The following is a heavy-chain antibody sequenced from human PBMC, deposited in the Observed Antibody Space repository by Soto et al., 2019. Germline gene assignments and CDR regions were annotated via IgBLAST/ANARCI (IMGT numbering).Heavy chain of an antibody. CDR2: INHSGST. J-gene: IGHJ6*02. CDR1: GGSFSGYY. D-gene: IGHD2-2*01. CDR3: ARGRDCSSTSCYRYYYYGMDV. V-gene: IGHV4-34*01. Sequence: PSETLSLTCAVYGGSFSGYYWSWIRQPPGKGLEWIGEINHSGSTNYNPSLKSRVTISVDTSKNQFSLKLSSVTAADTAVYYCARGRDCSSTSCYRYYYYGMDVWGQGTPVTVSS.